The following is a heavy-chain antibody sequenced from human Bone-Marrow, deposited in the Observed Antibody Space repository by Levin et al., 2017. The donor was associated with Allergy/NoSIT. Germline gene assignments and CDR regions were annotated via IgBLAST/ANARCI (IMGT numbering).Heavy chain of an antibody. J-gene: IGHJ5*02. CDR1: GYTFSTYG. Sequence: GGSLRLSCKASGYTFSTYGINWVRQAPGQGLEWMGWISGYNGRTNSAQKFQGRVSMTTDTSTSTAYLELRSLRSDDTAVYYCARGHCSSSSCFRVKWCDPWGQGTLVTVSS. D-gene: IGHD2-2*01. CDR3: ARGHCSSSSCFRVKWCDP. V-gene: IGHV1-18*01. CDR2: ISGYNGRT.